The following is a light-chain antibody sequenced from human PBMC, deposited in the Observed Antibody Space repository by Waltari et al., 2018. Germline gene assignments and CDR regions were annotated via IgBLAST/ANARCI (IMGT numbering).Light chain of an antibody. CDR3: QQYESLPYT. CDR2: DAI. Sequence: DIQMTQSPSTLSASVGDRVTITCQASQDIGKFLNWYQKKPGKAPKLVIYDAINLDAGVPSTFSGSGSGTQFVFTITSLQPEDIATYYCQQYESLPYTCAQGTKLDIK. J-gene: IGKJ2*01. CDR1: QDIGKF. V-gene: IGKV1-33*01.